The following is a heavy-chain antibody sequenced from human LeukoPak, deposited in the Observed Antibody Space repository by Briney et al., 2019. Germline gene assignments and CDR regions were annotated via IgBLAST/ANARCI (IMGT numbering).Heavy chain of an antibody. CDR1: GGSFSGYY. CDR3: ARVRVATKPGEYYFDY. D-gene: IGHD5-12*01. J-gene: IGHJ4*02. V-gene: IGHV4-34*01. CDR2: INHSGST. Sequence: SETLSLTCAVYGGSFSGYYWSWIRQPPGKGLEWIGEINHSGSTNYNPSLKSRVTISVDTSKNQISLKLSSVTAADTAVYYCARVRVATKPGEYYFDYWGQGTLVTVSS.